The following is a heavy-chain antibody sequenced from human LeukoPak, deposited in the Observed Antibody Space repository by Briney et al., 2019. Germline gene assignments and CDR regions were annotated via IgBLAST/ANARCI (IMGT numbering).Heavy chain of an antibody. CDR1: GFTFSSYG. CDR3: ASTSGWYDPVDY. J-gene: IGHJ4*02. Sequence: GGSLTLSCAASGFTFSSYGMHWVRQAPGKGLEWVAVIWYDGSNKYYADSVKGRFTISRDNSKNTLYLQMNSLRAEDTAVYYCASTSGWYDPVDYWGQGTQVTVSS. D-gene: IGHD6-19*01. CDR2: IWYDGSNK. V-gene: IGHV3-33*01.